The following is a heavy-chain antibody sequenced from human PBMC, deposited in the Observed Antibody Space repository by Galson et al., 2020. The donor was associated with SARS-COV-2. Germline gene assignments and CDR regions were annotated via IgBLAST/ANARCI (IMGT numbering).Heavy chain of an antibody. CDR2: MNPNSGNT. CDR1: GYTFTSYD. V-gene: IGHV1-8*01. CDR3: ARGRRWIQLWLGDYYYYGMDV. D-gene: IGHD5-18*01. J-gene: IGHJ6*02. Sequence: GESLKISCKASGYTFTSYDINWVRQATGQGLEWMGWMNPNSGNTGYAQKFQGRVTMTRNTSISTAYMELSSLRSEDTAVYYCARGRRWIQLWLGDYYYYGMDVWGQGTTVTVSS.